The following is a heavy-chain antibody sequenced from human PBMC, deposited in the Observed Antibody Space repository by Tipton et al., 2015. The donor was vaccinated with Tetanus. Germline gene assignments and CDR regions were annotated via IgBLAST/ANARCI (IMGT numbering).Heavy chain of an antibody. J-gene: IGHJ2*01. CDR1: GGSISSGTFY. D-gene: IGHD4-23*01. Sequence: TLSLTCTVSGGSISSGTFYWDWIRQPPGKGLEWIGNIYYNGNTLQNPSLKSRVTMSVDTSKNQLSLKLTSVTAADTAVYYCATMTPVDWYFDLWGRGTLVTVSS. V-gene: IGHV4-39*07. CDR2: IYYNGNT. CDR3: ATMTPVDWYFDL.